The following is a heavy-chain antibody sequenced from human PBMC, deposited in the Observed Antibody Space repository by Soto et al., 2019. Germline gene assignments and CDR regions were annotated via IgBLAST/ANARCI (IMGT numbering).Heavy chain of an antibody. J-gene: IGHJ3*02. CDR2: VTADGGT. Sequence: EVPVLESGGGLVQPGGSLRLSCEGSGFTVSSHAMTWIRQAPGKGPEWVSTVTADGGTYYADSVKGRFAMSRDTSENTLYLQMNSLGAADTAAYYCAPHVSCSGGSCKYDAFAIRGQGTMVTVSS. CDR1: GFTVSSHA. D-gene: IGHD2-15*01. CDR3: APHVSCSGGSCKYDAFAI. V-gene: IGHV3-23*01.